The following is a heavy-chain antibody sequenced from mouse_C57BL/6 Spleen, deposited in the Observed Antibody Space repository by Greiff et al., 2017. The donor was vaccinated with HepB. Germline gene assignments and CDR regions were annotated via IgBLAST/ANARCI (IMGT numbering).Heavy chain of an antibody. CDR2: IYPGNSDT. D-gene: IGHD2-5*01. J-gene: IGHJ2*01. Sequence: VQLQQSGTVLARPGASVKMSCKTSGYTFTSYWMHWVKQRPGQGLEWIGAIYPGNSDTSYNQKFKGKAKLTAVTSASTAYMELSSLTNEDSAVYYCTRWEDSNYAFDYWGQGTTLTVSS. V-gene: IGHV1-5*01. CDR1: GYTFTSYW. CDR3: TRWEDSNYAFDY.